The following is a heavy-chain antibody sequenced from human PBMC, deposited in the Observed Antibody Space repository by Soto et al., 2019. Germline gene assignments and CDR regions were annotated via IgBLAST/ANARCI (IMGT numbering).Heavy chain of an antibody. CDR2: IYYSGST. V-gene: IGHV4-59*01. CDR3: AKDSGYNYGYFRWFDP. Sequence: SETLSFTCTVSGGSISSYYWSRIRQPPGKGLEWIGYIYYSGSTNYNPSLKSRVTISVDTSKSQFSLKLSSVTAADTAVYYCAKDSGYNYGYFRWFDPWGQGTLVTVSS. J-gene: IGHJ5*02. CDR1: GGSISSYY. D-gene: IGHD5-18*01.